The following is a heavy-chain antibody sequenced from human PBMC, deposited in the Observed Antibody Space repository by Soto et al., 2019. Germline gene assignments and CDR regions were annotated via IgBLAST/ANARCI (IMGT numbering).Heavy chain of an antibody. Sequence: GGSLRLSCAASGFTFSSYWMHWVRQAPGKGLVWVSRINSDGSSTSYADSVKGRFTISRDNAKNTLYLQMNSLRAEDTAVYYCARRITMIVVRNDAFDIWGQGTMVTVSS. CDR3: ARRITMIVVRNDAFDI. CDR1: GFTFSSYW. CDR2: INSDGSST. J-gene: IGHJ3*02. V-gene: IGHV3-74*01. D-gene: IGHD3-22*01.